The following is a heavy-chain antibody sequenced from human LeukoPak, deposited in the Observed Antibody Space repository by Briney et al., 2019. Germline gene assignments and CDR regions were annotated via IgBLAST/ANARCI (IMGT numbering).Heavy chain of an antibody. CDR1: GGSISSYY. Sequence: SQTLSLTCTVSGGSISSYYWSWIRQPAGKGLEWIGRIYTSGSTNYNPSLKSRVTMSVDTSKNQFSLKLSPVTAADTAVYYCASSYYDILTGYYSAFDIWGQGTMVTVSS. J-gene: IGHJ3*02. V-gene: IGHV4-4*07. D-gene: IGHD3-9*01. CDR2: IYTSGST. CDR3: ASSYYDILTGYYSAFDI.